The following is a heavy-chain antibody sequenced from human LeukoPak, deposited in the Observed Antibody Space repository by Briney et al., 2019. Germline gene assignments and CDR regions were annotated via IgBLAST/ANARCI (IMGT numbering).Heavy chain of an antibody. V-gene: IGHV3-74*01. CDR1: GFTFSSYW. CDR3: VRDLNGHYLNY. D-gene: IGHD2-8*01. J-gene: IGHJ4*02. CDR2: INSEGIST. Sequence: GGSLSLSCAASGFTFSSYWMHWVRQAPGKGLVWVSRINSEGISTSYADSVKGRFTISRDNAKNTLYVQMNSLRAEDTALYYYVRDLNGHYLNYWGQGTLVTVSS.